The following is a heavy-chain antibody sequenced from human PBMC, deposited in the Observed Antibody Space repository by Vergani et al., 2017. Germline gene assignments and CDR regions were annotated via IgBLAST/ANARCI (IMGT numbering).Heavy chain of an antibody. CDR1: GFTFSSYA. J-gene: IGHJ4*02. V-gene: IGHV3-23*01. D-gene: IGHD3-3*01. CDR3: AKTTYYDFWSCYYIFDY. Sequence: EVQLLESGGGLVQPGGSLRLSCAASGFTFSSYAMSWVRQAPGKGLEWVSAISSSGGSTYYADSVKGRFTISRDNSKNTLYLQMNSLRAEDTAVYCCAKTTYYDFWSCYYIFDYWGQGTLVTVSS. CDR2: ISSSGGST.